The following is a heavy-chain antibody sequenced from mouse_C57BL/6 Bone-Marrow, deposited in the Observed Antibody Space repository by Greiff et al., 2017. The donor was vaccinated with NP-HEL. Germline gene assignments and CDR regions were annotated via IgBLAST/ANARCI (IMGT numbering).Heavy chain of an antibody. D-gene: IGHD2-1*01. V-gene: IGHV5-4*01. J-gene: IGHJ4*01. CDR1: GFTFSSYA. CDR3: ARMAPYGNYDAMDY. CDR2: ISDGGSYT. Sequence: EVQVVESGGGLVKPGGSLKLSCAASGFTFSSYAMSWVRQTPEKRLEWVATISDGGSYTYYPDNVKGRFTISRDNAKNNLYLQMSHLKSEDTAMYYCARMAPYGNYDAMDYWGQGTSVTVSS.